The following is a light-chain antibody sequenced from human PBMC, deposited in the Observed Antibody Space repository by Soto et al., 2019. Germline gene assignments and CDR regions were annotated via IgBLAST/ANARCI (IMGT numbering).Light chain of an antibody. V-gene: IGKV1-5*01. Sequence: DIQMTQSPSTLSASVGDRVTITCRASQTVNTWLAWYQQKPGKAPKLLIYAASTLQSGVPSRFSGSGSGTEFTLTISSLQPEDFATYYCQQLNSYPPTFGQGTKVDTK. CDR2: AAS. CDR1: QTVNTW. CDR3: QQLNSYPPT. J-gene: IGKJ1*01.